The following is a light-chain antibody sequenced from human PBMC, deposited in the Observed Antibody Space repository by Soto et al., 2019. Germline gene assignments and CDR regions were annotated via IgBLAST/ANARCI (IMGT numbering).Light chain of an antibody. Sequence: DIQMTQSPSTLSASVGDRVTITCRASQSISSWLAWYQQKPGKAPKVLIYDASSLESGVPSRFSGSGSGTEFTLTISSLQPDDFATYYCKQYTSYSSFTFGQGTKLEIK. CDR2: DAS. CDR1: QSISSW. V-gene: IGKV1-5*01. CDR3: KQYTSYSSFT. J-gene: IGKJ2*01.